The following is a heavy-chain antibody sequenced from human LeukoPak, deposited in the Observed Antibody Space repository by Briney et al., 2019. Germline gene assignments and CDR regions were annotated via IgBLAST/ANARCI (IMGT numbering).Heavy chain of an antibody. J-gene: IGHJ4*02. CDR3: AKDTPLCGYASGWSRNFFDY. CDR1: GFTFSGYA. D-gene: IGHD6-19*01. CDR2: FTGRAAST. V-gene: IGHV3-23*01. Sequence: TGGSLRLSCAASGFTFSGYAMIGVRQAPGKGLEWVSTFTGRAASTYYAESVKRRFPISRDNSKNTLYLQMNSLRAEDPAVYYCAKDTPLCGYASGWSRNFFDYWGQGTLVPVPS.